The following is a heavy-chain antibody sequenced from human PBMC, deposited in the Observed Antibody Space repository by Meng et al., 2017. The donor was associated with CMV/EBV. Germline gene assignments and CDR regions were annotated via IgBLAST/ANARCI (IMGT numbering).Heavy chain of an antibody. V-gene: IGHV1-69*05. J-gene: IGHJ4*02. D-gene: IGHD1-26*01. Sequence: SGGPFSSYAIRWLRQAPGQGLEWMGGIIPIFGTANYAQKFQGRVTITTDESTSTAYMELSSLRSEDTAVYYCARAGTIVGASAYFDYWGQGTLVTVSS. CDR1: GGPFSSYA. CDR2: IIPIFGTA. CDR3: ARAGTIVGASAYFDY.